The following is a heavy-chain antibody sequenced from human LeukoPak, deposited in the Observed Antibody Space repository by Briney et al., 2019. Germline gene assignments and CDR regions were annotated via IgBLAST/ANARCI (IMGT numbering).Heavy chain of an antibody. V-gene: IGHV3-48*04. CDR2: ISSTGGTI. J-gene: IGHJ2*01. CDR1: GFTFRNYL. D-gene: IGHD3-10*01. Sequence: GGSLRLSCAASGFTFRNYLMNWVRQAPGKGLEWVSFISSTGGTIYYADSVKGRFTISRDNAKNTLYLQMNSLRAEDTAVYYCARDGGYGSGSYYKTHWYFDLWGRGTLVTVSS. CDR3: ARDGGYGSGSYYKTHWYFDL.